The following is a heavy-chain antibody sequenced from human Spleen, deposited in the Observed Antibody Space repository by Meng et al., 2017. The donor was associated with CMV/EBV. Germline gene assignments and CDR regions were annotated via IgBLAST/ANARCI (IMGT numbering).Heavy chain of an antibody. V-gene: IGHV3-73*01. D-gene: IGHD1-26*01. CDR3: TRRGATSDY. Sequence: SCAAFGFTFSGSAMHWVRQASGKGLEWVGRIRSKANSYATAYAASVKGRFTISRDDSKNTAYLQMNSLKTEDTAVYYCTRRGATSDYWGQGTLVPSP. J-gene: IGHJ4*02. CDR1: GFTFSGSA. CDR2: IRSKANSYAT.